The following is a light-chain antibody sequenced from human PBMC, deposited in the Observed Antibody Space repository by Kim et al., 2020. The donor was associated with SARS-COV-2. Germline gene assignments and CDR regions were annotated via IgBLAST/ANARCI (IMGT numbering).Light chain of an antibody. CDR3: QVWDSSSI. Sequence: VAQDEPARLPSGESNLRRKSVPCYQRQPARAPVPVFHHDHDRPSEVPERFSGSNSGHTATLPITRVEAGDEADYYCQVWDSSSIFGGGTQLTVL. V-gene: IGLV3-21*02. CDR2: HDH. CDR1: NLRRKS. J-gene: IGLJ2*01.